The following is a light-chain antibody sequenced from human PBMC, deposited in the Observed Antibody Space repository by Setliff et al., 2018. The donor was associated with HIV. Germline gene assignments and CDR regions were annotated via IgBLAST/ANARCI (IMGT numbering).Light chain of an antibody. J-gene: IGLJ1*01. V-gene: IGLV2-11*01. Sequence: QSVLAQPRSVSGSPGQSVTISCTGTSSDVGGYKYVSWYQHHPDKAPKLIIYDVSKWPSGVPDRFSGSKSGNTASLTISGLQAEDEADYYCCSYAGSYTYVFGTGTKVTVL. CDR3: CSYAGSYTYV. CDR2: DVS. CDR1: SSDVGGYKY.